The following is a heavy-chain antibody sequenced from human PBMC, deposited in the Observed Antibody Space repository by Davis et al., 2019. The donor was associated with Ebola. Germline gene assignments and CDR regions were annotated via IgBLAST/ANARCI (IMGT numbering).Heavy chain of an antibody. V-gene: IGHV3-11*04. J-gene: IGHJ4*02. Sequence: GESLKISCAASGFTFSDYYMSWIRQAPGKGLEWVSYISSSGTIIYYADSVKGRFTISRDNAKNSLYLQMHSLRAEDTAVYYCARGYGTFDYWGQGTLVTVSS. CDR1: GFTFSDYY. CDR3: ARGYGTFDY. D-gene: IGHD4-17*01. CDR2: ISSSGTII.